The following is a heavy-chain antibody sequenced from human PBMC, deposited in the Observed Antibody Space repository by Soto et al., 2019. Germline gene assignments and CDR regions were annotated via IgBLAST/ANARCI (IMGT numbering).Heavy chain of an antibody. CDR1: GFTFTRYS. CDR2: ISSPTNYI. J-gene: IGHJ4*02. CDR3: ARESEDLTSNFDY. V-gene: IGHV3-21*06. Sequence: EVQLVESGGGMVKPGGSLRLSCAASGFTFTRYSMNWVRQAPGTGLEWVSSISSPTNYIYYGDSMKGRFTISRDNAKNSLYLEMNSLRAEDAAVYYCARESEDLTSNFDYWGQGPLVTVSS.